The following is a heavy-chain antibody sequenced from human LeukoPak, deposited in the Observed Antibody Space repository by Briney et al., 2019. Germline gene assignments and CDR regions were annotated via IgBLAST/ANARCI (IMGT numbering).Heavy chain of an antibody. CDR1: GFTFSSYS. Sequence: PGGSLRLSCAASGFTFSSYSMNWVRQAPGKGLEWVSSISSSSYIYYADSVKGRFTISRDNAKNSLYLQMNSLRAEDTAVYYCARDGYGNYYGSGSYSYWGQGTLVTVSS. D-gene: IGHD3-10*01. CDR2: ISSSSYI. V-gene: IGHV3-21*01. J-gene: IGHJ4*02. CDR3: ARDGYGNYYGSGSYSY.